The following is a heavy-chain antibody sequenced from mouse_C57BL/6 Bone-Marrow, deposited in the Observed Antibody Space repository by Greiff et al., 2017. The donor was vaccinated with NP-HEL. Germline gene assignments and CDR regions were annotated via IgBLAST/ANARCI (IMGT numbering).Heavy chain of an antibody. CDR3: ARRNPHYYAMDY. V-gene: IGHV5-17*01. J-gene: IGHJ4*01. CDR1: GFTFSDYG. CDR2: ISSGSSTI. Sequence: EVQGVESGGGLVKPGGSLKLSCAASGFTFSDYGMHWVRQAPEKGLEWVAYISSGSSTIYYADTVKGRFTISRDNAKNTLFLQITSLRSVDTAMYYGARRNPHYYAMDYWGQGTSVTVSS.